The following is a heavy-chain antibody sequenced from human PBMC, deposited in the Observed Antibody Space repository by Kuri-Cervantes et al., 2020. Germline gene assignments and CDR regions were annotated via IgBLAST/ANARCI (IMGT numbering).Heavy chain of an antibody. Sequence: GESLKISCAVYGGSFSGYYWSWVRQAPGKGLEWVAVISYDGSNKYYADSVKGRFTISRDNSKNTLYLQMNSLRAEDTAVYYCAKGEGSSWYACDYWGQGTLVTVSS. D-gene: IGHD6-13*01. CDR2: ISYDGSNK. J-gene: IGHJ4*02. V-gene: IGHV3-30*18. CDR1: GGSFSGYY. CDR3: AKGEGSSWYACDY.